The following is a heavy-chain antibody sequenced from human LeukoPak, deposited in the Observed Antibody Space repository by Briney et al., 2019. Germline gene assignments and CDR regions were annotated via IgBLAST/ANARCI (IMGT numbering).Heavy chain of an antibody. CDR3: AKDRGYSYGCIDY. V-gene: IGHV3-30*18. CDR2: ISYDGSNK. Sequence: GGSLRLSCAASGFTFSSYGMHWVRQAPGKGLEWVAVISYDGSNKYYADSVKGRFTISRDNSKNTLYLQMNSLRAEDTAVYYCAKDRGYSYGCIDYWGQGTLVTVSS. CDR1: GFTFSSYG. D-gene: IGHD5-18*01. J-gene: IGHJ4*02.